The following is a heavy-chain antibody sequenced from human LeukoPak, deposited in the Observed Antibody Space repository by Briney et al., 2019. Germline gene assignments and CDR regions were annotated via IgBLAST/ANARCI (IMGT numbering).Heavy chain of an antibody. CDR3: AKTGSGNLYDAFDI. D-gene: IGHD3-10*01. CDR2: ISGSGGSS. CDR1: GFTFRSYA. Sequence: PGGSLRLSCAASGFTFRSYAMSWVRQAPGQGLEWVSAISGSGGSSYYADSVKGRFTISRDNSQNTLYLQMNSLRAEDTAEYYCAKTGSGNLYDAFDIWGQGTMVTVSS. J-gene: IGHJ3*02. V-gene: IGHV3-23*01.